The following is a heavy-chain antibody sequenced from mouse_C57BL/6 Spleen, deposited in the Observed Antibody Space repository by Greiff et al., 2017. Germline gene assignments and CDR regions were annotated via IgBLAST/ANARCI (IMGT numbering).Heavy chain of an antibody. CDR3: ARRAQSTYAMDY. CDR1: GYAFSSYW. V-gene: IGHV1-80*01. CDR2: IYPGDGDT. J-gene: IGHJ4*01. D-gene: IGHD3-2*02. Sequence: QVQLQQSGAALVKPGASVKISCKASGYAFSSYWMNWVKQRPGKGLEWIGQIYPGDGDTNYNGKFKGKATLTAYESSSQAYMQLSSLTSEDCAVYFCARRAQSTYAMDYWGQGTSGTVSS.